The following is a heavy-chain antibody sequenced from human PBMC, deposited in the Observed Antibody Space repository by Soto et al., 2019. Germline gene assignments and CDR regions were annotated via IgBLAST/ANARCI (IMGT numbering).Heavy chain of an antibody. V-gene: IGHV1-69*13. J-gene: IGHJ6*02. CDR3: ARGGDYCCAYYDYCDGNDV. Sequence: SVKVSCKASGGTFSSYAISWVRQAPGQGLEWMGGIIPIFGTANYAQKFQGRVTITADESTSTAYMELSSLRSEDTAVYYCARGGDYCCAYYDYCDGNDVRAQRTTDTGSS. CDR1: GGTFSSYA. D-gene: IGHD2-15*01. CDR2: IIPIFGTA.